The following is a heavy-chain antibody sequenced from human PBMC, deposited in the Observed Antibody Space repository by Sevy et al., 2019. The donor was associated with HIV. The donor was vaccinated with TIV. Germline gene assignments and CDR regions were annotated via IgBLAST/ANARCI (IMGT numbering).Heavy chain of an antibody. CDR1: GFTFSSYS. Sequence: GGSLRLSCAASGFTFSSYSMHWVRQAPGKGLEWVSSISGLSNYIYYADSMKGRFSISRDNAKNSLYLQMISLRAEDTVVFYCARAVPATDAFDIWGQGKLVTVSS. CDR3: ARAVPATDAFDI. CDR2: ISGLSNYI. D-gene: IGHD6-19*01. V-gene: IGHV3-21*01. J-gene: IGHJ3*02.